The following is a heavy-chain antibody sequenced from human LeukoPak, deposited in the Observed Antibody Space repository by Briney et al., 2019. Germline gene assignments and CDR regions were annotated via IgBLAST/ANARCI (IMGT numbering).Heavy chain of an antibody. CDR1: GGSFSGYY. V-gene: IGHV4-34*01. CDR2: INHSGST. Sequence: PSETLSLTCAVYGGSFSGYYWGWIRQPPGKGLEWIGEINHSGSTNYNPSLKSRVTISVDTSKNQFSLKLSSVTAADTAVYYCARGYSSSSEGWFDPWGQGTLVTVSS. J-gene: IGHJ5*02. D-gene: IGHD6-6*01. CDR3: ARGYSSSSEGWFDP.